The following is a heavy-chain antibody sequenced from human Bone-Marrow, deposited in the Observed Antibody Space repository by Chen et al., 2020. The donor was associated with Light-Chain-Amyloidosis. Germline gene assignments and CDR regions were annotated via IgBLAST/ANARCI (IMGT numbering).Heavy chain of an antibody. D-gene: IGHD5-12*01. Sequence: CVLQLPGKGLELIFFLSPDDSDARYSPSFEGQVTISADKSITTAYLQWRSLKASDTAMYYCARRSSGYNFAYWRQGTLVTVSS. CDR2: LSPDDSDA. V-gene: IGHV5-51*01. CDR3: ARRSSGYNFAY. J-gene: IGHJ4*02.